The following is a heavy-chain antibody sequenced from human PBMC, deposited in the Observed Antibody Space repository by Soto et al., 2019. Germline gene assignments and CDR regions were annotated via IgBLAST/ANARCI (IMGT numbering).Heavy chain of an antibody. CDR3: ATEFPYYGSRDRYHHY. J-gene: IGHJ4*02. Sequence: SQTLSLTCAIFGSSVSGNSAAWNWIRQSPSRGLEWLGRTYYRSRWYNDYAVSVKSRITVTPDTSKNQFSLHLNSVTPEDTAVYYCATEFPYYGSRDRYHHYCGQGALDTGSP. V-gene: IGHV6-1*01. CDR2: TYYRSRWYN. D-gene: IGHD3-16*01. CDR1: GSSVSGNSAA.